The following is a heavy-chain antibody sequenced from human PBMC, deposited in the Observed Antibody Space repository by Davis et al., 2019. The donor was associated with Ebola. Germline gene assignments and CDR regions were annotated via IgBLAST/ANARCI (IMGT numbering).Heavy chain of an antibody. J-gene: IGHJ6*02. D-gene: IGHD1-1*01. CDR1: GYTFTSYY. V-gene: IGHV1-46*01. CDR3: ARGGNLRYYYYGMDV. Sequence: ASVKVSCKASGYTFTSYYMHWVRQAPGQGLEWMGIINPSGGSTSYAQKFQGRVTMTRDTSTSTVYMELSSLRSEDTAVYYCARGGNLRYYYYGMDVWGQGTTVTVSS. CDR2: INPSGGST.